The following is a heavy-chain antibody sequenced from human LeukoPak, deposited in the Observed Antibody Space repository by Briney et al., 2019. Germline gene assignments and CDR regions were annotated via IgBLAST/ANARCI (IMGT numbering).Heavy chain of an antibody. Sequence: ASVKVSCKASGYTFTGYYMHWVRQAPGQGLEWMGWINPNSGGTNYAQKFQGRVTMTRDTSISTAYMELSGLRSDDTAVYYCAREAAAGRDPPDYWDQGTLVTVSS. CDR1: GYTFTGYY. V-gene: IGHV1-2*02. J-gene: IGHJ4*02. D-gene: IGHD6-13*01. CDR2: INPNSGGT. CDR3: AREAAAGRDPPDY.